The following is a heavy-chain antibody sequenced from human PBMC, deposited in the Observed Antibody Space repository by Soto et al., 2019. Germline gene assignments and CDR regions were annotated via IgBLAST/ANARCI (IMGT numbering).Heavy chain of an antibody. CDR1: GYTFSNSA. CDR3: ARAYDVHDQSGMDV. CDR2: INAANGNT. D-gene: IGHD2-21*01. J-gene: IGHJ6*02. Sequence: QVQLVQSGAEVKKPGASVKVSCKASGYTFSNSAIYWVRQAPGQRLECVGWINAANGNTKYSQRFQGRVTATRDTSASTAYMELSSLRSEDTAVYYCARAYDVHDQSGMDVWGQGTTVIVSS. V-gene: IGHV1-3*01.